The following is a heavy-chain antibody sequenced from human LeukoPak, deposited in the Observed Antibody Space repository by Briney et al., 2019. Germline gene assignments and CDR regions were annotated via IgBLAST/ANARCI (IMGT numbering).Heavy chain of an antibody. CDR3: ARVRPGDGFDFDY. CDR2: IYYSGST. J-gene: IGHJ4*02. Sequence: SETLSLTCTVSGGSISSYYWSWIRQPPGKGLEWIGYIYYSGSTKYNPSLKSRVTISVDTSKNQFSLKLSSVAAADTAVYYCARVRPGDGFDFDYWGQGTLVTVSS. V-gene: IGHV4-59*01. D-gene: IGHD5-24*01. CDR1: GGSISSYY.